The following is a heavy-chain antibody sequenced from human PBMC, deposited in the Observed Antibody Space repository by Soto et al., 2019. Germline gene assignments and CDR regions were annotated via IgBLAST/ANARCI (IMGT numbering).Heavy chain of an antibody. Sequence: SETLSLTCAVYGGSFSGYYWSWIRQPPGKGLEWIGEINHSGSTNYNPSLKSRVTISVDTSKNQFSLKLSSVTAADTAVYYCAIACSGGSCQHPPGRYYYYMDVWGKGTTVTVSS. CDR3: AIACSGGSCQHPPGRYYYYMDV. CDR1: GGSFSGYY. D-gene: IGHD2-15*01. J-gene: IGHJ6*03. V-gene: IGHV4-34*01. CDR2: INHSGST.